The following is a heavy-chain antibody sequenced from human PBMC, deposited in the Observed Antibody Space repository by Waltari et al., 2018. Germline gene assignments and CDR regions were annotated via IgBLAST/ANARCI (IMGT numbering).Heavy chain of an antibody. CDR2: INSDGSST. CDR1: GFTFSSHW. J-gene: IGHJ4*02. Sequence: EVQLVESGGGLVQPGGSLRLSCAASGFTFSSHWKYWVRQTPGKGLGWVSGINSDGSSTSYADSVKGRVTISRDNAKNTLYLQMNSLRAEDTAVYYCVRDSSGTYWGQGTQVTVSS. CDR3: VRDSSGTY. D-gene: IGHD3-22*01. V-gene: IGHV3-74*01.